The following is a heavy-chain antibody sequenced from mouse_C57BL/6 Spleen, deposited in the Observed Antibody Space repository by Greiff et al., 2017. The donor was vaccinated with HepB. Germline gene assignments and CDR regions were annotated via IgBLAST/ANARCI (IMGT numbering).Heavy chain of an antibody. V-gene: IGHV3-6*01. Sequence: EVKLQESGPGLVKPSQSLSLTCSVTGYSITSGYYWNWIRQFPGNKLEWMGYISYDGSNNYNPSLKNRISITRDTSKNQFFLKLNSVTTEDTATYYCARDGLITTVVPFDYWGQGTTLTVSS. CDR2: ISYDGSN. CDR3: ARDGLITTVVPFDY. CDR1: GYSITSGYY. J-gene: IGHJ2*01. D-gene: IGHD1-1*01.